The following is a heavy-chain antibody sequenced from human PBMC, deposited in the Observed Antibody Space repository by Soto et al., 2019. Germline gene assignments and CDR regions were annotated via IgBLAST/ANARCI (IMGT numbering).Heavy chain of an antibody. D-gene: IGHD6-19*01. CDR1: GECRRSHY. J-gene: IGHJ6*02. Sequence: KPSKTLSRTCVVYGECRRSHYWNWIRQPPGKGLEWVGEINHSGSTNYNPSLKSRATISVDTSKNQFSLKLTSVIAADTGVYYCAREDSSGWSGESMDVWGQGTTVTVSS. V-gene: IGHV4-34*01. CDR3: AREDSSGWSGESMDV. CDR2: INHSGST.